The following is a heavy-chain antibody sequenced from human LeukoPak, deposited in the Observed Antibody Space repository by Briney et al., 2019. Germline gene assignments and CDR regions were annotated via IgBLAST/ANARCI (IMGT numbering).Heavy chain of an antibody. D-gene: IGHD1-26*01. Sequence: SVKVSCKASGGTFSSYAISWVRQAPGQGLEWMGGIIPIFGTANYAQKFQGRVTITADESTSTAYMELSSLRSEDTAVYYCARVGGSYYWFDPWGQGTLVAVSS. CDR2: IIPIFGTA. V-gene: IGHV1-69*13. CDR1: GGTFSSYA. J-gene: IGHJ5*02. CDR3: ARVGGSYYWFDP.